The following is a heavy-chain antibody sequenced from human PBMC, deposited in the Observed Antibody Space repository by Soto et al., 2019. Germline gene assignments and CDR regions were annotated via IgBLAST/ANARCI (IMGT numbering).Heavy chain of an antibody. CDR3: ARHGSDSGWFLFDP. CDR1: GGAIGGYY. D-gene: IGHD6-19*01. J-gene: IGHJ5*02. Sequence: SETLSLTCPLSGGAIGGYYWSWIRQPPGKALEWIGYVSYSGSTDYHPSLKSRVSISIDTSKNQFSLKMISVTAADTAVYYCARHGSDSGWFLFDPWGQGALVTVSS. CDR2: VSYSGST. V-gene: IGHV4-59*08.